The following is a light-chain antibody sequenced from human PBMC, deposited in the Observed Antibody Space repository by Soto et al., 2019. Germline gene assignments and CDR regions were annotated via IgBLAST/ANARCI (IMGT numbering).Light chain of an antibody. Sequence: EIGLTQSPGTMPLSAGERATVACRASPSVSSSYLARYQQKPGQAPRLLMYDASSRATGIPDRFSGSGSGTDFTITISILEPEDFAVSYSQQYGNSPRTFRQGTMVHIK. CDR2: DAS. J-gene: IGKJ1*01. CDR1: PSVSSSY. CDR3: QQYGNSPRT. V-gene: IGKV3-20*01.